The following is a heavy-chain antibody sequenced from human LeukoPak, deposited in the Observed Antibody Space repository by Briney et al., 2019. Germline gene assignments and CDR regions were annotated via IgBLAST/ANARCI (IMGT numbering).Heavy chain of an antibody. CDR3: AKGGAAPPGNWFDS. CDR2: INAGNGNI. D-gene: IGHD1-26*01. V-gene: IGHV1-3*03. CDR1: GYTFTNNA. Sequence: GASVKVSCTTSGYTFTNNAIHWVRQAPGQRLEWMGWINAGNGNIKYSQEFQDRVTITRDSSATTAYMELSSLRSEDMAVYYCAKGGAAPPGNWFDSWGQGTLVTVS. J-gene: IGHJ5*01.